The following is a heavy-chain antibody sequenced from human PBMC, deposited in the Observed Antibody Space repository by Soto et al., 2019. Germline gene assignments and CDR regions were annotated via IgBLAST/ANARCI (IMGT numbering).Heavy chain of an antibody. CDR3: ANGRDKASIAPEFDY. Sequence: GGSLRLSCAASGFTFRNYGMHWVRQAPGKGLEWVAFIAYNGRNKYYADSVKGRFTVSRDNSKNTLYLQMNSLRAEDTAVYYCANGRDKASIAPEFDYWGQGTLVTVSS. J-gene: IGHJ4*02. CDR2: IAYNGRNK. CDR1: GFTFRNYG. V-gene: IGHV3-30*18.